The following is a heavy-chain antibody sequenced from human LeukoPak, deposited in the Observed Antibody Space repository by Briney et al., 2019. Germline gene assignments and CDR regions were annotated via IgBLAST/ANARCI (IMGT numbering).Heavy chain of an antibody. D-gene: IGHD5-12*01. V-gene: IGHV1-2*02. CDR1: GYTFTGYY. J-gene: IGHJ4*02. CDR3: ARVRSSGYDRSFDY. Sequence: ASVKVSCKASGYTFTGYYMHWVRQAPGQGLEWMGWINPNSGGTNYAQKFQGRVTMTRDTSISTAYMELSRLRSDDTAVYYCARVRSSGYDRSFDYWGQGTLVTVSS. CDR2: INPNSGGT.